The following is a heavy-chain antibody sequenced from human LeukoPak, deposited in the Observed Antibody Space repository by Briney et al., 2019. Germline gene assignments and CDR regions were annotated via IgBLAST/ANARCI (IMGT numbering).Heavy chain of an antibody. CDR1: GNTFTSYD. Sequence: ASVKVSCKASGNTFTSYDINWVRQATGQGLEWMGWMNPNTGNTGYAQKFQGRVTMTEDTSTDTAYMELSSLRSEDTAVYYCATVGYSSGYYLPEYYFDYWGQGTLVTVSS. CDR2: MNPNTGNT. CDR3: ATVGYSSGYYLPEYYFDY. D-gene: IGHD3-22*01. J-gene: IGHJ4*02. V-gene: IGHV1-8*01.